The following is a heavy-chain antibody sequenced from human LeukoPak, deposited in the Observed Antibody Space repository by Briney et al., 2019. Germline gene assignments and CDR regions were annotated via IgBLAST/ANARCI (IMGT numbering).Heavy chain of an antibody. CDR3: ARGLYGSGNWFDP. CDR2: INHSGST. CDR1: GGSFSGYY. D-gene: IGHD3-10*01. J-gene: IGHJ5*02. V-gene: IGHV4-34*01. Sequence: PSETLSLTCAVYGGSFSGYYWSWIRQPPGKGLEWIGEINHSGSTNYNPSLKSRVTISVDTSKNQFSLKLSSVTAADTAVYYCARGLYGSGNWFDPWGQGTLVTVSS.